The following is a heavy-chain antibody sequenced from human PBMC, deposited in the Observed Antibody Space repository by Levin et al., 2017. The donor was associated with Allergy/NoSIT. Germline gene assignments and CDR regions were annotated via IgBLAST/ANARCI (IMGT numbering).Heavy chain of an antibody. CDR2: IHYSGSA. V-gene: IGHV4-28*01. Sequence: SSQTLSLTCAVSGYSISNSNWWGWIRQPPGKGLQWIGYIHYSGSAYNNPSLKSRVTTSLDTSKNQFSLKLTSVSAVDTAVYYCARWYCSGGSCYRVDNWGQGTLVTVSS. J-gene: IGHJ4*02. CDR3: ARWYCSGGSCYRVDN. D-gene: IGHD2-15*01. CDR1: GYSISNSNW.